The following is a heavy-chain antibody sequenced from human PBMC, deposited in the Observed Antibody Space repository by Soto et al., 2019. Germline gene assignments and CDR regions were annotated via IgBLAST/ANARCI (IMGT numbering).Heavy chain of an antibody. J-gene: IGHJ5*02. CDR3: ARNSDYYDSSGPYNWFDP. CDR1: GYTFTSYA. V-gene: IGHV1-3*01. Sequence: ASVKVSCKASGYTFTSYAIHWVRQAPGQRLEWMGWINAGNGNTKYSQKFQGRVTITRDTSASTAHMELSSLRSEDTAVYYCARNSDYYDSSGPYNWFDPWGQGTLVTVS. CDR2: INAGNGNT. D-gene: IGHD3-22*01.